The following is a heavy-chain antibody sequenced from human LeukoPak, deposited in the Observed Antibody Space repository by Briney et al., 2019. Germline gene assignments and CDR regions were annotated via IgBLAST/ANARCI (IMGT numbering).Heavy chain of an antibody. Sequence: GGSLRLSCAASGFTFSSYAMSWVRQAPGKGLEWVSAISGSGGSTYYADSVKGRFTISRDNSKNTLYLQMNSLRAEDTAVYYCAKTSGYSGYAYYFDYWGQGTLVTVSS. CDR1: GFTFSSYA. CDR2: ISGSGGST. V-gene: IGHV3-23*01. D-gene: IGHD5-12*01. J-gene: IGHJ4*02. CDR3: AKTSGYSGYAYYFDY.